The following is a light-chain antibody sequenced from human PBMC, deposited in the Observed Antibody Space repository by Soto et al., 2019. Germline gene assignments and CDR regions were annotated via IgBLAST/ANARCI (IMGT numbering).Light chain of an antibody. J-gene: IGKJ4*01. CDR2: WAS. CDR1: QSVLYNSNNKNY. CDR3: QQYYSTPLT. V-gene: IGKV4-1*01. Sequence: DIVMTQSPDSLAVSLGERATINRKSSQSVLYNSNNKNYLAWYQQKPRQPPKLLIYWASTRESGVPDRFSGSGSGTDFTLTISSLQAEDVAVYYCQQYYSTPLTFGGGTKVEIK.